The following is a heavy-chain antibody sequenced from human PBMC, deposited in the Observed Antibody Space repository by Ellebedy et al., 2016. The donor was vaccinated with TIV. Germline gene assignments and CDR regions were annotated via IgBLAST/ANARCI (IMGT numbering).Heavy chain of an antibody. J-gene: IGHJ5*02. CDR2: IYYSGST. CDR3: ARVGVATVTDWFDP. D-gene: IGHD4-17*01. CDR1: GGSISSSSYY. Sequence: MPGGSLRLSCTVSGGSISSSSYYWGWIRQPPGKGLEWIGSIYYSGSTYYNPSLKSRVTISLDTSKNQFSLKLSSVTAADTAVYYCARVGVATVTDWFDPWGQGTLVTVSS. V-gene: IGHV4-39*07.